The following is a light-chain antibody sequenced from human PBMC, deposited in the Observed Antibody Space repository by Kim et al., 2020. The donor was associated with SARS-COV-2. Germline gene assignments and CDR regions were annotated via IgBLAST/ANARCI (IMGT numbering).Light chain of an antibody. CDR1: SSNIGAGYD. V-gene: IGLV1-40*01. CDR3: QSYDSSLSGSV. J-gene: IGLJ3*02. CDR2: GNS. Sequence: GVTISWTGSSSNIGAGYDVHWYQPLPGTAPKLLIYGNSNRPSGVPDRFSGSKSGTSASLAITGLQAEDEADYYCQSYDSSLSGSVFGGGTQLTVL.